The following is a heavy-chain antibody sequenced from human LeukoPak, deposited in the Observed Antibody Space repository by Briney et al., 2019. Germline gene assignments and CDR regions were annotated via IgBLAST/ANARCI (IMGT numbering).Heavy chain of an antibody. CDR3: ARDNSVEDTAWWFDP. CDR2: INPSGGST. V-gene: IGHV1-46*01. Sequence: GASVKVSCKASGYTFTSYYMHWVRQAPGQGLEWMGIINPSGGSTSYAQKFQGRVTMTRDMSTSTDYMELSSLRSEDTAEYYCARDNSVEDTAWWFDPWGQGTLVTVSS. J-gene: IGHJ5*02. CDR1: GYTFTSYY. D-gene: IGHD4-23*01.